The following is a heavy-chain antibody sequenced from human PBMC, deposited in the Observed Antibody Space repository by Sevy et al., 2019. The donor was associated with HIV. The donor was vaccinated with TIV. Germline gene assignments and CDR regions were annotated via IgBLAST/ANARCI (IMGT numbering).Heavy chain of an antibody. V-gene: IGHV3-7*01. Sequence: GGSLRLSCVASGFTFNTYWMTWVRQAPGKGLEWVANINPDGSEKDYVDSLKGRFTVSRDNAETSLYLHMNSLRVEDTAVYFFARLLWDVVVVPGTTPGQYFDYWGQGTLVTVSS. CDR3: ARLLWDVVVVPGTTPGQYFDY. CDR2: INPDGSEK. J-gene: IGHJ4*02. D-gene: IGHD2-2*01. CDR1: GFTFNTYW.